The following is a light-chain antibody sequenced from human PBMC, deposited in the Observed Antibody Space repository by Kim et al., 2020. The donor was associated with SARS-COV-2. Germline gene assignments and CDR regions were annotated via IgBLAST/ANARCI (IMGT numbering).Light chain of an antibody. V-gene: IGKV3-20*01. CDR3: QQYGSTPRYT. Sequence: EIVLTQSPATLSLSPGERATLSCRASQSVSSSYLAWYQQKPGQAPRLLINGAASRATGSPDRFSGSGSGTDFTLTISRLEPDDVAVYYCQQYGSTPRYTFGQGTKLEI. J-gene: IGKJ2*01. CDR2: GAA. CDR1: QSVSSSY.